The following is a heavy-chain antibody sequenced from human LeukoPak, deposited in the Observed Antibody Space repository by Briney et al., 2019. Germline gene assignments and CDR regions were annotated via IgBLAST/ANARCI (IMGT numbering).Heavy chain of an antibody. CDR2: INPNSGGT. J-gene: IGHJ4*02. CDR3: ARGWLQFGDYFDY. Sequence: ASVKVSCKASGYTFTSYGISWVRQAPGQGLEWMGWINPNSGGTNYAQKFQGRVTMTRDTSISTAYMELSRLRSDDTAVYYCARGWLQFGDYFDYWGQGTLVTVSS. D-gene: IGHD5-24*01. V-gene: IGHV1-2*02. CDR1: GYTFTSYG.